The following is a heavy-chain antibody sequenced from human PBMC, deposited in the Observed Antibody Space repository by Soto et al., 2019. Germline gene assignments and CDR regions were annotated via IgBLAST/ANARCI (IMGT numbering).Heavy chain of an antibody. CDR3: AKNQERELPRVIDF. Sequence: GGSLRLSCATSGLTFSNYAMSWVRQAPGGGLEWASSMSGSSSTTYYADSVRGRFTISRDRSKNTLYLQMSSLRAEDTALYYCAKNQERELPRVIDFWGQGTLVTVSS. D-gene: IGHD1-7*01. CDR2: MSGSSSTT. J-gene: IGHJ4*02. CDR1: GLTFSNYA. V-gene: IGHV3-23*01.